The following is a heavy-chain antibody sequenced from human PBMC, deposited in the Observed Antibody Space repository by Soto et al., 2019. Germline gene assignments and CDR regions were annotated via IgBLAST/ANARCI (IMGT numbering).Heavy chain of an antibody. V-gene: IGHV2-70*04. CDR3: ARITDYYYGMDV. Sequence: SGPTLVDPTQTLTLTCTFSGFSLSTSGMRVNWIRQPPGKALEWLARIDWDDDKFYSTSLRTRLTISKDTSKNQVVLTMTNMDPVDTATYYCARITDYYYGMDVWGQGTTVTVSS. CDR1: GFSLSTSGMR. J-gene: IGHJ6*02. CDR2: IDWDDDK.